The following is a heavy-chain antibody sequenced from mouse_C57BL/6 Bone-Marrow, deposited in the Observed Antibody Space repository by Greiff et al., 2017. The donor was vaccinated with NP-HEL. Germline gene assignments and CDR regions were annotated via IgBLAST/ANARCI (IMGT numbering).Heavy chain of an antibody. CDR3: ARPHYDSYFDY. V-gene: IGHV5-12*01. CDR1: GFTFSDYY. CDR2: ISNGGGSI. Sequence: EVKLVESGGGLVQPGVSLKLSCAASGFTFSDYYMYWVRQTPEKRLEWVAYISNGGGSIYYPDTLKGRFTISRDKAKNTLYMQMRRLKSEDTAMYYCARPHYDSYFDYWGQGTTLTVSS. D-gene: IGHD2-4*01. J-gene: IGHJ2*01.